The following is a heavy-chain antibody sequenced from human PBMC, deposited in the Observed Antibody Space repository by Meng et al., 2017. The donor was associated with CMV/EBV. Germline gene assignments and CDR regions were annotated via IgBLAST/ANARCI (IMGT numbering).Heavy chain of an antibody. CDR1: GFSLSTSGVG. CDR2: IYCNDDK. D-gene: IGHD6-19*01. Sequence: SGPTLVKPTQTLTLTCTFSGFSLSTSGVGVGWIRQPPGKALEWLALIYCNDDKRYSPSQKSRLTITKDTSKNQVVLTMTNMDPVDTATYYWAHQDQWLAPSYGMDVWGQGTTVTVSS. CDR3: AHQDQWLAPSYGMDV. V-gene: IGHV2-5*01. J-gene: IGHJ6*02.